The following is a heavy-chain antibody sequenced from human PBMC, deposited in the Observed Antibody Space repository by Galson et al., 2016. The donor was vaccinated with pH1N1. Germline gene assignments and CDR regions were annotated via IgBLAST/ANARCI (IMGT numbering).Heavy chain of an antibody. D-gene: IGHD3-10*01. V-gene: IGHV1-69*13. CDR1: GGIFSSYA. J-gene: IGHJ6*02. CDR2: IIPIFGTS. CDR3: ARAPDRGEGALSYYYGLDV. Sequence: SVKVSCKASGGIFSSYAVSWVRQAPGRGLEWMGGIIPIFGTSNYAQKFQGRVTITADESTSTAYLELSSLSSEDTAVYYCARAPDRGEGALSYYYGLDVWGQGTTVIGPS.